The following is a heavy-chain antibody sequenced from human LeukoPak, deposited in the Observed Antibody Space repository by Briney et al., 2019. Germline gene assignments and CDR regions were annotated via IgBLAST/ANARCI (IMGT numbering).Heavy chain of an antibody. CDR1: GFTFSSYA. D-gene: IGHD2-21*01. CDR3: AKDRSLVVVIAILFDY. J-gene: IGHJ4*02. CDR2: ISGSGGSK. Sequence: GGSLRLSCAASGFTFSSYAMSWVRQAPGKGLEWVSAISGSGGSKYYADSVKGRFTISRDNSKNTLYLQMNSLRAEDTAVYYCAKDRSLVVVIAILFDYWGQGTLVTVSS. V-gene: IGHV3-23*01.